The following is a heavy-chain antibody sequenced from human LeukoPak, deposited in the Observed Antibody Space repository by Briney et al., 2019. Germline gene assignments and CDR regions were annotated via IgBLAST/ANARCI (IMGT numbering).Heavy chain of an antibody. D-gene: IGHD5-24*01. CDR2: ISYDGSNK. V-gene: IGHV3-30*18. J-gene: IGHJ4*02. CDR1: GFTFGSYG. CDR3: AKDDVEMATNEMYYFDY. Sequence: GRSLRLSCAASGFTFGSYGMHWVRQAPGKGLEWVAVISYDGSNKYYADSVKGRFTISRDNSKNTLYLQMNSLRAEDTAVYYCAKDDVEMATNEMYYFDYWGQGTLVTGSS.